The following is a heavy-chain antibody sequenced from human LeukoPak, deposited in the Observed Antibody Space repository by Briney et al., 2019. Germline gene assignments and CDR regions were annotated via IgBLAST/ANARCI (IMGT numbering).Heavy chain of an antibody. D-gene: IGHD3-9*01. CDR3: AGETYDILTGTYFDY. V-gene: IGHV4-59*01. J-gene: IGHJ4*02. CDR2: IYYSGST. Sequence: ASETLSLTCTVSGGSISSYYWSWIRQPPGKGLEWIGYIYYSGSTNCNPSLKSRVTISVDTSKNQFSLKLSSVTAADTAVYYCAGETYDILTGTYFDYWGQGTLVTVS. CDR1: GGSISSYY.